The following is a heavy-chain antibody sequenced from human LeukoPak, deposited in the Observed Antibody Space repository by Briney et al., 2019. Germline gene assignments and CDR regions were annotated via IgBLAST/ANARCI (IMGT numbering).Heavy chain of an antibody. V-gene: IGHV4-38-2*02. Sequence: ASETLSLTCNVSGYSISSGYYWGWIRQPPGKGLEWIGSIYHSGSTYYNPSLKSRVTISVDTSKNQFSLKLSSVTAADTAVYYCASTLETYYYGSYFDYWGQGTLVTVSS. CDR3: ASTLETYYYGSYFDY. J-gene: IGHJ4*02. D-gene: IGHD3-10*01. CDR2: IYHSGST. CDR1: GYSISSGYY.